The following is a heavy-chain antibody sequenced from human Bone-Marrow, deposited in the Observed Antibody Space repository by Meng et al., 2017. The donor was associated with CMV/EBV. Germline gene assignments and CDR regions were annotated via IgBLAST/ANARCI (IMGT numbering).Heavy chain of an antibody. J-gene: IGHJ3*02. D-gene: IGHD4-23*01. CDR3: ARDMGPVAVLDAFDI. CDR2: ISSSSTYI. V-gene: IGHV3-21*01. CDR1: GFTFITYS. Sequence: GESLKISCAASGFTFITYSMNWVRQAPGKGLEWVSSISSSSTYIYYADSVKGRFTISRDNAKNSLYLQMNSLRAEDTAVYYCARDMGPVAVLDAFDIWGQGTMVTVSS.